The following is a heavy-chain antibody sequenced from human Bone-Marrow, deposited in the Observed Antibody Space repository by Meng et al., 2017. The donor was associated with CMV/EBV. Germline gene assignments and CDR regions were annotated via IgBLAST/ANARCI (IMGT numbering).Heavy chain of an antibody. CDR1: VGSFRGYY. CDR2: INHSGST. V-gene: IGHV4-34*01. J-gene: IGHJ4*02. CDR3: ARVTYDFWSGYRPYDY. D-gene: IGHD3-3*01. Sequence: SVGSFRGYYWSWIRQPPGKGLEWIGEINHSGSTNYNPSPKSRVTISVDTSKNQFSLKLSSVTAADTAVYYCARVTYDFWSGYRPYDYWGQGTLVTVSS.